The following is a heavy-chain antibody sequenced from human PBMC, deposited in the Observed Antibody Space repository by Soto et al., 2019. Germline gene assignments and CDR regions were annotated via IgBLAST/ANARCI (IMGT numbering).Heavy chain of an antibody. V-gene: IGHV1-2*04. CDR1: EYTFTDYY. CDR3: ATSRGAXVKHAFDI. J-gene: IGHJ3*02. Sequence: ASVKVSCXASEYTFTDYYMRWVRQAPGQGLEWMGWINPNSGGTNYAQKFQGWVAMTRDTSISTAYMELSRLRSDDTAVYYCATSRGAXVKHAFDIWGQGTMVTV. CDR2: INPNSGGT. D-gene: IGHD1-26*01.